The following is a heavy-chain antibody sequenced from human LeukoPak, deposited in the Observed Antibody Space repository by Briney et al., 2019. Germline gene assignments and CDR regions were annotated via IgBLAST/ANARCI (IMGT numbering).Heavy chain of an antibody. V-gene: IGHV4-59*01. CDR3: ARGQKYRSGYTVTELGSGYFDY. D-gene: IGHD5-18*01. CDR1: GGFISSYY. J-gene: IGHJ4*02. CDR2: IYYSGRT. Sequence: SETLSLTCSVSGGFISSYYWSWIRQPPGWGLEWIGYIYYSGRTSYNPSLRSRVTISVDTSKNQFSLRLSSVTAADTAVYYCARGQKYRSGYTVTELGSGYFDYWGQGPLVTVSS.